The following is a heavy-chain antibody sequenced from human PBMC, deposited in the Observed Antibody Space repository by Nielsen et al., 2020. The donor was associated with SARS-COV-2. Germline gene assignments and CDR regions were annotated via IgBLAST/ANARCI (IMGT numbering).Heavy chain of an antibody. CDR1: GYTFTGYY. J-gene: IGHJ4*02. CDR3: ASGHYYDSSGYHDY. V-gene: IGHV1-2*02. D-gene: IGHD3-22*01. Sequence: ASVKVSCKASGYTFTGYYMHWVRQAPGQGLEWMGWINPNSGGTTYAQKFQGRVTMTRDTSISTAYMELSRLRSDDTAVYYCASGHYYDSSGYHDYWGQGTLVTVSS. CDR2: INPNSGGT.